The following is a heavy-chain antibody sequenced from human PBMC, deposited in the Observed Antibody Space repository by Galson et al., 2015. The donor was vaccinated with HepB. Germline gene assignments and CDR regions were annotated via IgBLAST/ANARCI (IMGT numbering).Heavy chain of an antibody. V-gene: IGHV3-66*01. CDR1: GFTVSSNY. Sequence: SLRLSCAASGFTVSSNYMSWVRQAPGKGLEWVSVIYSGGGAYYADSVKGRFTISRDNSKNTLYLQMNSLRAEDTAVYYCAREGFDFAFFYWGQGTLVTVSS. D-gene: IGHD3-3*01. CDR2: IYSGGGA. J-gene: IGHJ4*02. CDR3: AREGFDFAFFY.